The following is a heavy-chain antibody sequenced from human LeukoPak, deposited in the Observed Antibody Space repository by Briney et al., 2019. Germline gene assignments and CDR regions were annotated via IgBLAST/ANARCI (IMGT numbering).Heavy chain of an antibody. Sequence: PGGSLRLSCAASGFTFSSYAMHWVRQAPGKGLEWVAVISYDGSNKYYAGSVKGRFTISRDNSKNTLYLQMNSLRAEDTAVYYCAGGIAVAGTDYWGQGTLVTVSS. J-gene: IGHJ4*02. CDR1: GFTFSSYA. D-gene: IGHD6-19*01. CDR3: AGGIAVAGTDY. V-gene: IGHV3-30-3*01. CDR2: ISYDGSNK.